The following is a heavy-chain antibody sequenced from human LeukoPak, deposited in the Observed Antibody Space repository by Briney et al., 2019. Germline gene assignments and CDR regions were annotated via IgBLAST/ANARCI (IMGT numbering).Heavy chain of an antibody. V-gene: IGHV5-51*01. Sequence: GESLQISFQGSGYSFSSYWIGWVRQMPGKGLEWMAIIYPSDSDTTYSPSFQGQVTVSVDKSINTAYLQWSSLKASDTAMYYCARRESGSYFNWGQGTLVTVSS. CDR1: GYSFSSYW. J-gene: IGHJ4*02. D-gene: IGHD1-26*01. CDR3: ARRESGSYFN. CDR2: IYPSDSDT.